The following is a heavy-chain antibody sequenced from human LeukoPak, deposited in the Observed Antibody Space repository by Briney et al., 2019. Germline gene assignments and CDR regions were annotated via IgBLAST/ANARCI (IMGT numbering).Heavy chain of an antibody. CDR2: ISSSSYI. CDR3: ARAVYGFDAFDI. Sequence: VKPGGSLRLSCAASGFTFSSYSMNWVRQAPGKGLEWVSTISSSSYIYYADSVKGRFTISRDNAKNSLYLQMNSLRAEDTAVYYCARAVYGFDAFDIWGQGTMVTVSS. CDR1: GFTFSSYS. J-gene: IGHJ3*02. V-gene: IGHV3-21*01. D-gene: IGHD4-17*01.